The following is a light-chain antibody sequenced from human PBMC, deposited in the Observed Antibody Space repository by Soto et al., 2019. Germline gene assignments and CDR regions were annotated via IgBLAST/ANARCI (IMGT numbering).Light chain of an antibody. J-gene: IGLJ3*02. V-gene: IGLV1-40*01. CDR2: GNS. CDR3: QSYDSSLSGWV. Sequence: QSVLTQPPSASGAPGQRVTISCTGSSSNIGAGYDVHWYQQLPGTAPKLLIYGNSNRPSGVPDRFSGSKSGTSASLAITGLQAEDEADYYCQSYDSSLSGWVLGGGTKVTVL. CDR1: SSNIGAGYD.